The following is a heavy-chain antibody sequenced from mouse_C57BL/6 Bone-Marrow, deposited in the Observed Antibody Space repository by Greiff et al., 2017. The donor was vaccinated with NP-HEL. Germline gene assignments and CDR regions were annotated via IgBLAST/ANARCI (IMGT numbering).Heavy chain of an antibody. Sequence: EVQLVESGGGLVQPKGSLKLSCAASGFSFNTYAMNWVRQAPGKGLEWVARIRSKSNNYATYYADSVKDRFTISRDDSESMLYLQMNNLKTEDTAMYYCVRHVGGNYFDYWGQGTTLTVSS. CDR3: VRHVGGNYFDY. CDR2: IRSKSNNYAT. CDR1: GFSFNTYA. J-gene: IGHJ2*01. V-gene: IGHV10-1*01.